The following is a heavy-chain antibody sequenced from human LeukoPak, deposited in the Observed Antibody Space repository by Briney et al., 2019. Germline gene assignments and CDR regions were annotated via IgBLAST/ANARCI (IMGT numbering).Heavy chain of an antibody. V-gene: IGHV3-7*02. CDR1: GFTFSNYG. CDR3: ATYSILNAREFRY. Sequence: GGSLRLSCVAYGFTFSNYGIHWVRQAPGKGLEWVANVQHIGGETYYVDSVKGRFTISRDNAKNSVYLQMNSLGADDTAVYYCATYSILNAREFRYWGQGTLVTVTS. J-gene: IGHJ1*01. D-gene: IGHD4-11*01. CDR2: VQHIGGET.